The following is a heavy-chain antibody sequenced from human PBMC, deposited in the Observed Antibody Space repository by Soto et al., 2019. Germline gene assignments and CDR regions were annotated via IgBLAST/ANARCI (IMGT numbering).Heavy chain of an antibody. Sequence: ASVKVSCKASGYTFTSYGISWVRQAPGQGLEWMGWISAYNGNTKYSQKLQGRVTITTDTSTSTAYMELRSLRSDDTAVYYCARDIVVLRLKGLDTQNCWYFDLWGRGTLVTVSS. V-gene: IGHV1-18*01. D-gene: IGHD3-3*01. CDR1: GYTFTSYG. CDR2: ISAYNGNT. CDR3: ARDIVVLRLKGLDTQNCWYFDL. J-gene: IGHJ2*01.